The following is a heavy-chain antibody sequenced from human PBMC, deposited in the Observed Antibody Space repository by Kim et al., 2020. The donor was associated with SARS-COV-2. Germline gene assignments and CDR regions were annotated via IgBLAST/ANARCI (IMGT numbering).Heavy chain of an antibody. CDR2: ISSSGSTI. D-gene: IGHD6-13*01. J-gene: IGHJ3*02. CDR1: GFTFSDYY. CDR3: ARVEGRRKKTHSSSWLPYDAFDI. V-gene: IGHV3-11*01. Sequence: GGSLRLSCAASGFTFSDYYMSWIRQAPGKGLEWVSYISSSGSTIYYADSVKGRFTISRDNAKNSLYLQMNSLRAEDTAVYYCARVEGRRKKTHSSSWLPYDAFDIWGQGTMVTVSS.